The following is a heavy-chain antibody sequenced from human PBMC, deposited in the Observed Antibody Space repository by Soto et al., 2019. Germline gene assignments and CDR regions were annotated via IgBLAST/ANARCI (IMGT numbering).Heavy chain of an antibody. J-gene: IGHJ6*02. CDR2: INHSGST. CDR1: GGSFSGYY. D-gene: IGHD5-12*01. CDR3: ARDVGYNFYYYYGMDV. Sequence: ILSLTCAVYGGSFSGYYWSWIRQPPGKGLEWIGEINHSGSTNYNPSLKSRVTISVDTSKNQFSLKLSSVTAADTAVYYCARDVGYNFYYYYGMDVWGQGTTVTVSS. V-gene: IGHV4-34*01.